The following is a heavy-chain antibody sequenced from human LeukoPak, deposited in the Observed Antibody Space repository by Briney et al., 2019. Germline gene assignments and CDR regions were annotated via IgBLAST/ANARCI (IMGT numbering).Heavy chain of an antibody. CDR2: INAGSGNT. D-gene: IGHD5-12*01. Sequence: ASVKVSCKTSGYTFTAYAMHWVRQAPGQRLEWMGWINAGSGNTYYSQGFQGRITIARDTSASIAYMELSSLRSEDTAVYYCARDGSGYYYFDYWGQGTLVTVSS. CDR3: ARDGSGYYYFDY. CDR1: GYTFTAYA. J-gene: IGHJ4*02. V-gene: IGHV1-3*01.